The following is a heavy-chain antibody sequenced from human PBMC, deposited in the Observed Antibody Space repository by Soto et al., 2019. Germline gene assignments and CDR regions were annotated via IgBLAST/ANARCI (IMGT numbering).Heavy chain of an antibody. CDR1: GYTFTSYS. J-gene: IGHJ4*02. CDR2: INAGKGKT. D-gene: IGHD2-21*02. V-gene: IGHV1-3*01. CDR3: GRSIVVVTALDY. Sequence: ASVKVSCKASGYTFTSYSMHLGRQAPRQKVEGMGWINAGKGKTKNSQKFQGRGTNTRDPSPSHAHLGLDSPGSENKAVYYWGRSIVVVTALDYWGQGTLVTVSP.